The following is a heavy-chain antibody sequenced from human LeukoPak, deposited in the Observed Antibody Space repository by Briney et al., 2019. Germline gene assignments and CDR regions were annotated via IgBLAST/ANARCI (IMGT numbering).Heavy chain of an antibody. CDR1: GGSISSYY. CDR2: IYYSGST. CDR3: AKDDSSGWPRGVSYFDY. V-gene: IGHV4-59*01. Sequence: PSETLSLTCTVSGGSISSYYWSWIRQPPGKGLEWIGYIYYSGSTNYNPSLKSRVTISVDTSKNQFSLKLSSVTAADTAVYYCAKDDSSGWPRGVSYFDYWGQGTLVTVSS. D-gene: IGHD6-19*01. J-gene: IGHJ4*02.